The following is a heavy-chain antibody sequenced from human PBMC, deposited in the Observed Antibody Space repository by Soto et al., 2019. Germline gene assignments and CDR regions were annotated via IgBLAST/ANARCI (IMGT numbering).Heavy chain of an antibody. CDR1: GFTFSSYS. J-gene: IGHJ4*02. CDR3: ASLLYSCYDLTPYFDY. CDR2: ISSSSSYI. Sequence: EVQLVESGGGLVKPGGSLRLSCAASGFTFSSYSMNWVRQAPGKGLEWVSSISSSSSYIYYADSVKRRFTISRENTKNSLYLKMNSLRDDDTAVYYCASLLYSCYDLTPYFDYWGQGTLVTVAS. D-gene: IGHD5-12*01. V-gene: IGHV3-21*01.